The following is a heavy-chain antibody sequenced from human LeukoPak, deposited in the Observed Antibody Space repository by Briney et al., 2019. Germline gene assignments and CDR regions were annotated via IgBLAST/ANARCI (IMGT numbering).Heavy chain of an antibody. Sequence: GGSLRLSCAASGFTLSTYWMTWVRQAPGKGVEWVANLEHYGNDKYYVDSVKGRFTVSRDNTKNLLYWQMNSLRAEDTAVYYCAKVGVAKKPYCFDSWGQGTLVTVSS. CDR2: LEHYGNDK. CDR3: AKVGVAKKPYCFDS. J-gene: IGHJ4*02. CDR1: GFTLSTYW. D-gene: IGHD3-3*01. V-gene: IGHV3-7*05.